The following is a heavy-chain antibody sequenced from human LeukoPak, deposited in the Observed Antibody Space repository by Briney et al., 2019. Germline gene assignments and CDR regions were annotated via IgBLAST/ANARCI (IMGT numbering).Heavy chain of an antibody. J-gene: IGHJ6*02. CDR3: ARRAPYYGMDV. CDR2: FSYSGSA. CDR1: GASITSYY. Sequence: SETLSLTCTVSGASITSYYWSWIRQPPGKGLEWIGFFSYSGSANYNPSLKSRVTISVDTSKNQLSLKVTSVTAADTAVYYCARRAPYYGMDVWGQGTTVAVSS. V-gene: IGHV4-59*01.